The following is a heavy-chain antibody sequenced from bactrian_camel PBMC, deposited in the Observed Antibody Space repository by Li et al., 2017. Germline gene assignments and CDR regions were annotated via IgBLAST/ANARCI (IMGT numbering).Heavy chain of an antibody. CDR1: GYTYSSIC. D-gene: IGHD6*01. V-gene: IGHV3S31*01. Sequence: DVQLVESGGGLVQPGGSLRLSCAASGYTYSSICMGWFRQAPGKEREGVATIDLGDGTAWYADSVRGRFTISQDAAEKTTYLQMITLKPEDTAMYFCAADRGPAEPGFWEGEYGGNWCLVNHYWGQGTQVTVS. J-gene: IGHJ4*01. CDR2: IDLGDGTA. CDR3: AADRGPAEPGFWEGEYGGNWCLVNHY.